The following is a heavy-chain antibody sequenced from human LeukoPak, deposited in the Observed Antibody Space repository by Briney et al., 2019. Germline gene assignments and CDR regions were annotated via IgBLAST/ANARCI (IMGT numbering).Heavy chain of an antibody. CDR1: GFTFSNYV. D-gene: IGHD6-19*01. J-gene: IGHJ4*02. V-gene: IGHV3-23*01. CDR2: INLNGDET. Sequence: GGSLRLACEASGFTFSNYVMAWFRQAPGKGLEWVSTINLNGDETHYADSVKGRFTISRDNSKSTLALRMSSLRVEDTAVYYCERDPSEYEYNRGWYRDFWGQGSQV. CDR3: ERDPSEYEYNRGWYRDF.